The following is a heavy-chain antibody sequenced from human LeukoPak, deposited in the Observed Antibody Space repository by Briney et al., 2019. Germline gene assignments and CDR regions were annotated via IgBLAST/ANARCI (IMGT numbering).Heavy chain of an antibody. CDR1: GGSFSGYY. J-gene: IGHJ4*02. CDR2: INHSGST. CDR3: ARVYCGGDCYSPYYFDY. D-gene: IGHD2-21*02. V-gene: IGHV4-34*01. Sequence: SETLSLTCAVYGGSFSGYYWSWIRQPPGKGLEWIGEINHSGSTNYNPSLKSRVTISVDTSKNQFSLKPSSVTAADTAVYYCARVYCGGDCYSPYYFDYWGQGTLVTVSS.